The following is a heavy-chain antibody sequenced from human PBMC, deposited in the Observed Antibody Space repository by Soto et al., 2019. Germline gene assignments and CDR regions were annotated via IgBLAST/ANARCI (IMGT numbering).Heavy chain of an antibody. Sequence: ASVKVSCKAFGYTFTSYDINWLRQATGQGLEWMGWMNPNSGNTGYAQKFQGRVTMTRNTSISTAYMELSSLRSEDTAVYYCARGPLWFGELLVYFDYWGQGTLVTVSS. CDR1: GYTFTSYD. V-gene: IGHV1-8*02. J-gene: IGHJ4*02. D-gene: IGHD3-10*01. CDR2: MNPNSGNT. CDR3: ARGPLWFGELLVYFDY.